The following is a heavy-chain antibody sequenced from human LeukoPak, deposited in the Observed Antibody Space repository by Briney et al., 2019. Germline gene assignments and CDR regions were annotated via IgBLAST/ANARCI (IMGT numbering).Heavy chain of an antibody. V-gene: IGHV5-51*01. CDR2: IYPAHSDT. Sequence: GESLKISCXGSGYSFTSHWIGWVRQMPGKGLELMGIIYPAHSDTRYSPSYQGQVTISADKSISTAYLQWSSLKASDTAMYYCASPGQTNAFYIWGRGTMVTVSS. D-gene: IGHD1-1*01. CDR3: ASPGQTNAFYI. CDR1: GYSFTSHW. J-gene: IGHJ3*02.